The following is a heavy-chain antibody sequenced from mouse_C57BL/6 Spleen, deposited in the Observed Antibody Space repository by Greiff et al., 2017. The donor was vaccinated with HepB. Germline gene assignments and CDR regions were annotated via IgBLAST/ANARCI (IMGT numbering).Heavy chain of an antibody. Sequence: VMLVESGPGLVAPSQSLSITCTVSGFSLTSYGVHWVRQPPGKGLEWLVVIWSDGSTTYNSALKSRLSISKDNSKSQVFLKMNSIQTDDTAMYYCARHVGGYDYAMDYWGQGTSVTVSS. V-gene: IGHV2-6-1*01. D-gene: IGHD2-2*01. CDR1: GFSLTSYG. CDR3: ARHVGGYDYAMDY. J-gene: IGHJ4*01. CDR2: IWSDGST.